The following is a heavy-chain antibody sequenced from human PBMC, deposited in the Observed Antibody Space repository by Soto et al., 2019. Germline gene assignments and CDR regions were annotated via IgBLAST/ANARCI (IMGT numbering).Heavy chain of an antibody. CDR3: ARCSPTIFGVVIISSGPPDY. J-gene: IGHJ4*02. D-gene: IGHD3-3*01. V-gene: IGHV3-33*01. CDR2: IWYDGSNK. CDR1: GFTFSSYG. Sequence: GGSLRLSCAASGFTFSSYGMHWVRQAPGKGLEWVAVIWYDGSNKYYADSVKGRFTISRDNSKNTLYLQMNSLRAEDTAVYYCARCSPTIFGVVIISSGPPDYWGQGTLVTVS.